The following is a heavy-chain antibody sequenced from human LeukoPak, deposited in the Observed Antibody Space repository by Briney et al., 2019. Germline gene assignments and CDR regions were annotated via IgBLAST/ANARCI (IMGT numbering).Heavy chain of an antibody. V-gene: IGHV3-21*01. Sequence: GGSLRLACAVSGFTFSNYSMSWVRQAPGKGLEWVSVIISSSSYIYYADSVKGRFTISRDNAKNSLYLQMNSLRAEDTAVYYCARDSPYWELLREIDYWGQGTLVTVSS. CDR3: ARDSPYWELLREIDY. J-gene: IGHJ4*02. CDR2: IISSSSYI. CDR1: GFTFSNYS. D-gene: IGHD1-26*01.